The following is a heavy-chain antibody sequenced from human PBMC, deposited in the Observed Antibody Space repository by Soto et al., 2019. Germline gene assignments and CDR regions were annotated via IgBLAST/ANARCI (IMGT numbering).Heavy chain of an antibody. V-gene: IGHV4-30-2*01. CDR2: MYHIGST. Sequence: SETLSLTRGVVWGSISSGGFSWSWMRQPPGTGLEWIGYMYHIGSTYYNPSLKSRVTISIDRSKNQFSLKLISVTAADTAVYYCARVPAYWGQGTLVPVSS. CDR1: WGSISSGGFS. CDR3: ARVPAY. J-gene: IGHJ4*02. D-gene: IGHD2-2*01.